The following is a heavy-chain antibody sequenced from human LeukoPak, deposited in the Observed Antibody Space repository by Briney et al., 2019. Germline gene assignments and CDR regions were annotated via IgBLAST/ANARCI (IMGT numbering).Heavy chain of an antibody. CDR1: GFTRSNYW. Sequence: GGSLRLSCAASGFTRSNYWMSLVRQAPGKGLEWVANIKEDGSEKYYVDSVKGRFTISRDNAKNSLYLQMNSLRAEDTAVYYCASGSYGRDYWGQGTLVTVSS. CDR2: IKEDGSEK. CDR3: ASGSYGRDY. J-gene: IGHJ4*02. V-gene: IGHV3-7*01. D-gene: IGHD1-26*01.